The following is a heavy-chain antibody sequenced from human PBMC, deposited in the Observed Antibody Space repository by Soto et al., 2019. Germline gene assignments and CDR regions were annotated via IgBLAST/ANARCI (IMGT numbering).Heavy chain of an antibody. Sequence: PGGSLRLSCAASGFTFSSYGMHWVRQAPGKGLEWVAVIWYDGSNKYYADSVKGRFTISRDNSKNTLYLQMNSLRAEDTAVYYCAREGNYYGSGSYWAFDYWGQGTLVTVGS. D-gene: IGHD3-10*01. CDR3: AREGNYYGSGSYWAFDY. J-gene: IGHJ4*02. CDR1: GFTFSSYG. V-gene: IGHV3-33*01. CDR2: IWYDGSNK.